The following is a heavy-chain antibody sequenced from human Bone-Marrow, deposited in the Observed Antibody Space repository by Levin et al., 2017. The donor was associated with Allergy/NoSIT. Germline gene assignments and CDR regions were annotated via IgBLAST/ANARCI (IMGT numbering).Heavy chain of an antibody. V-gene: IGHV4-39*02. CDR3: ASQPDNWNYAFDI. CDR1: GDSISSTISY. D-gene: IGHD1-7*01. Sequence: SETLSLICTVSGDSISSTISYWGWIRQPPGKGLEWIGSIYYSGTTYYNPSLKSRVTISVDTSKNHFSLKLSSVTAADTALYFCASQPDNWNYAFDIWGPGTMVTVSS. J-gene: IGHJ3*02. CDR2: IYYSGTT.